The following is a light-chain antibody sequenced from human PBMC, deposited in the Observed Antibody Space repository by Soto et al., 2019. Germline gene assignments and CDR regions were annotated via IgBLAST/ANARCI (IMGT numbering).Light chain of an antibody. J-gene: IGKJ1*01. CDR2: KAS. CDR1: QSINSW. Sequence: DIQMTQSPSTLSASVGDRVTITCRASQSINSWLAWYQQQPGKAPKLLIYKASTLKSGVPSRFSGSGSGTEFTLTISSLQPDDFATYYCQHYNSYSEAFGQGTKVDIK. CDR3: QHYNSYSEA. V-gene: IGKV1-5*03.